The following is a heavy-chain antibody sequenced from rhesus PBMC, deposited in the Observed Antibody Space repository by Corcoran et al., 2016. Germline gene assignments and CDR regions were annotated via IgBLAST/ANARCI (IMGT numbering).Heavy chain of an antibody. D-gene: IGHD4-23*01. Sequence: QLQLQESGPGLVKPSETLSVTCAVSGGSISSSYWSWIRQAPGKGLEWIGYIYGIGSSTNYNPSLKSRVTLSVDTSKNQLSRKLSSVTTADTAVYYCARTIYSNYLDYWGQGVLVTVSS. J-gene: IGHJ4*01. V-gene: IGHV4-169*01. CDR1: GGSISSSY. CDR3: ARTIYSNYLDY. CDR2: IYGIGSST.